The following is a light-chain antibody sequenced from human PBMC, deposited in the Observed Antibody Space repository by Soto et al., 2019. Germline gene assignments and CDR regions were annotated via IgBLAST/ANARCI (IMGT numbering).Light chain of an antibody. CDR1: RGISSN. CDR3: QQRSDWPST. CDR2: DAS. J-gene: IGKJ1*01. V-gene: IGKV3D-11*01. Sequence: IVMTQSPATLSVSPGERATLSCRASRGISSNLAWYQQKPGQAPRLLIYDASTRATGIPARFSGSGSGADYTLTISSLEPEDFAVYYCQQRSDWPSTFGQGTKVDIK.